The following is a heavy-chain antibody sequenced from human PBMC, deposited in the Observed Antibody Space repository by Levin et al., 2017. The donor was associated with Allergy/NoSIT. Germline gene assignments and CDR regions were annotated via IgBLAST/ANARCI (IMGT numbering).Heavy chain of an antibody. D-gene: IGHD1-26*01. V-gene: IGHV1-69*13. Sequence: ASVKVSCKASGATFRSYAVSWVRQAPGQGLEWMGRITPASGLVKYAPRLQGRLTFTADESTSTVHMDLSSLRSEDTATFYCARDRDAAYEAGRGSGGYYFDHWGQGTMVTVSS. CDR1: GATFRSYA. CDR3: ARDRDAAYEAGRGSGGYYFDH. CDR2: ITPASGLV. J-gene: IGHJ4*02.